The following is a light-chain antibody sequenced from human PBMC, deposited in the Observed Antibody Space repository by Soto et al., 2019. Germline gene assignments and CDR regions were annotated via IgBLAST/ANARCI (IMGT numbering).Light chain of an antibody. J-gene: IGLJ3*02. V-gene: IGLV1-47*01. CDR1: SSNIGSNS. CDR2: RNY. CDR3: AAWDDSLRGWV. Sequence: QSALSQSPSASGTPGQRVTISCSGSSSNIGSNSVFWYQQLPGTAPKVLIYRNYQRPSGVPDRFSGSKSGSSASLAISGLRSEDEADYYCAAWDDSLRGWVFGGGTTVTVL.